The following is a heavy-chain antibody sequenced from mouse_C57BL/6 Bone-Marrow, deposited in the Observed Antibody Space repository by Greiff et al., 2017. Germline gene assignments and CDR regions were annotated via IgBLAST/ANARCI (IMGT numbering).Heavy chain of an antibody. CDR1: GFSLSTSGMG. D-gene: IGHD1-1*01. Sequence: QVTLNVSGPGILQSSQTLSLPCSFSGFSLSTSGMGVSWIRQPSGKGLEWLAHIYWDDDKRYNPSLKSRLTISKDTSSNQVFLKITSVDTADTATYYCARRDYGSSYNYFDYWGQGTTLTVSS. CDR2: IYWDDDK. V-gene: IGHV8-12*01. CDR3: ARRDYGSSYNYFDY. J-gene: IGHJ2*01.